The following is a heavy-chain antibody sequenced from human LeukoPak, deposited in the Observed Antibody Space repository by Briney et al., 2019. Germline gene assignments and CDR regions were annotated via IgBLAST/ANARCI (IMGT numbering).Heavy chain of an antibody. V-gene: IGHV3-23*01. D-gene: IGHD2/OR15-2a*01. CDR3: AKQSRATVSIINFDY. Sequence: GGSLRLSCPVSGFTFSTYAMSWVRLAPGKGLEWVSVISAGGGSTYYADSVKVRFTTSRDNSTHTLYPQMNSLRAEDTAVYYCAKQSRATVSIINFDYWGQGTLVTVSS. J-gene: IGHJ4*02. CDR1: GFTFSTYA. CDR2: ISAGGGST.